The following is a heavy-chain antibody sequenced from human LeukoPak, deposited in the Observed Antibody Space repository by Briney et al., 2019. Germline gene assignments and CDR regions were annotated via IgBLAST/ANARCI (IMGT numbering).Heavy chain of an antibody. CDR1: GFPFSSYW. Sequence: GGSLRLSCVASGFPFSSYWMTWVRQAPGKGLEWVANIKQDGSKKSYVDSVKGRFTISGDNAKNSLYLQMNSLRAEDTAVYYCARGEAFDIWGQGTMVTVSS. V-gene: IGHV3-7*01. CDR3: ARGEAFDI. CDR2: IKQDGSKK. J-gene: IGHJ3*02.